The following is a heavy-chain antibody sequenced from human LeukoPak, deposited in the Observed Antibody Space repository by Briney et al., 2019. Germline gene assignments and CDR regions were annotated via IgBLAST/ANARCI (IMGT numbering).Heavy chain of an antibody. J-gene: IGHJ3*02. V-gene: IGHV3-23*01. CDR3: AKDYLDSGYEGTSDAFDI. D-gene: IGHD5-12*01. Sequence: PGGSLRLSCVASGFTFSSFAMTWVRRAPGKGLEWVSGISVGGDTTYHAESVKGRFTISRDNSKNTLYLQMNSLRAEDTAVYYCAKDYLDSGYEGTSDAFDIWGQGTMVTVSS. CDR1: GFTFSSFA. CDR2: ISVGGDTT.